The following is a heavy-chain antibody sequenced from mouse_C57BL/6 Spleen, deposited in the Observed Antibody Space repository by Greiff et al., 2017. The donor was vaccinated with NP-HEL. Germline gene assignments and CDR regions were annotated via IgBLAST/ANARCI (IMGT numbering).Heavy chain of an antibody. CDR2: ISYDGSN. CDR1: GYSITSGYY. V-gene: IGHV3-6*01. Sequence: ESGPGLVKPSQSLSLTCSVTGYSITSGYYWNWIRQFPGNKLEWMGYISYDGSNNYNPSLKNRISITRDTSKNQFFLKLNSVTTEDTATYYCARVRYWGLDYWGQGTTLTVSS. J-gene: IGHJ2*01. D-gene: IGHD2-14*01. CDR3: ARVRYWGLDY.